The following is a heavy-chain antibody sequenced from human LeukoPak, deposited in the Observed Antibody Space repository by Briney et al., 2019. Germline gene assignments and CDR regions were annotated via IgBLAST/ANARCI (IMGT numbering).Heavy chain of an antibody. J-gene: IGHJ4*02. CDR1: GFTFSSFA. Sequence: PGGSLRLSCGASGFTFSSFAMHWVHQAPGKGLEWVAVISYDGSDKYYADSVKGRFTISRDNSKNTLSLQMNSLRPEDTAVYYCAYTYSSGWSQDYWGQGTLVTVSS. CDR3: AYTYSSGWSQDY. CDR2: ISYDGSDK. V-gene: IGHV3-30*04. D-gene: IGHD6-19*01.